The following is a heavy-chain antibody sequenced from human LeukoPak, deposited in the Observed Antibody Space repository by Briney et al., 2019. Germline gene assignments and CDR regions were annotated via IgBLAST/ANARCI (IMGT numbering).Heavy chain of an antibody. CDR2: INHSGST. Sequence: PSETLSLTCAVYGGSFSGYYWSWIRQPPGKGLEWIGEINHSGSTNYNPSLKSRVTISVDTSKNQFSLKLSSVTAADTAVYYCARGEYSGSTYYFDYWGQGTLVTVSS. V-gene: IGHV4-34*01. D-gene: IGHD1-26*01. J-gene: IGHJ4*02. CDR3: ARGEYSGSTYYFDY. CDR1: GGSFSGYY.